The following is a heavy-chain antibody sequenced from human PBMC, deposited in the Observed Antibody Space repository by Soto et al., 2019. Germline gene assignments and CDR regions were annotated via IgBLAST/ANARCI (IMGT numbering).Heavy chain of an antibody. Sequence: EVQLVESGGGLVQPGGSLRLSCAASGFTFSSYSMNWVRQAPGKGLEWVSYISSSSSTIYYADSVKGRFTISRDNAKKSLYLQMNSRRDEDTAVYYCAREDCSGGSCYSNYWGQGTLVTVSS. CDR2: ISSSSSTI. CDR3: AREDCSGGSCYSNY. D-gene: IGHD2-15*01. CDR1: GFTFSSYS. J-gene: IGHJ4*02. V-gene: IGHV3-48*02.